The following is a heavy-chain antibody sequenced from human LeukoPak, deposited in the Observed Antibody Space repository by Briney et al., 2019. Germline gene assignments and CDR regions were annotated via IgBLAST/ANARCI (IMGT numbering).Heavy chain of an antibody. CDR3: ARVAWDIVVVVAATPEWYFDL. Sequence: SETLSLTCTVSGGSISSYYWSWLRQPPGEGLELIGYIYYSGSTNYNASLKSRVTISVDTSKNQFSLTLSYVTAADTAVYYCARVAWDIVVVVAATPEWYFDLWGRGTLVTVSS. CDR1: GGSISSYY. CDR2: IYYSGST. V-gene: IGHV4-59*01. D-gene: IGHD2-15*01. J-gene: IGHJ2*01.